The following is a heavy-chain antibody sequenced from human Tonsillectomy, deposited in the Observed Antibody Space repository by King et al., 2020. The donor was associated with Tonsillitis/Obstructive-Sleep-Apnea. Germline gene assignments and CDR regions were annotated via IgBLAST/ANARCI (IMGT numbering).Heavy chain of an antibody. CDR3: ARTNKRTIFGVVINHALDI. CDR1: GFTFNSFE. Sequence: VQLVESGGGLVQPGGSLRLSCAASGFTFNSFEMNWVRQAPGKGLEWISYISSSGYTIDYADSVKGRFTISRDNAKNSLCLQMNSLRAEDTAVYYCARTNKRTIFGVVINHALDIWGQGTTVTVSS. V-gene: IGHV3-48*03. J-gene: IGHJ3*02. CDR2: ISSSGYTI. D-gene: IGHD3-3*01.